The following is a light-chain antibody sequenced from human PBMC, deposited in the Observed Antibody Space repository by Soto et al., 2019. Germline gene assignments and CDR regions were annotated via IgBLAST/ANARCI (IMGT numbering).Light chain of an antibody. CDR3: LQHSSSPRT. V-gene: IGKV3-20*01. Sequence: TQTPGALSLSPRERATLSCRASQSVRSSHLAWYQQMPGQAPKLLIYGTSNRATGIPDRFSGSGSGTDFTLTISSLEPEDCAMYYCLQHSSSPRTFGGGTKVDIK. CDR1: QSVRSSH. CDR2: GTS. J-gene: IGKJ4*01.